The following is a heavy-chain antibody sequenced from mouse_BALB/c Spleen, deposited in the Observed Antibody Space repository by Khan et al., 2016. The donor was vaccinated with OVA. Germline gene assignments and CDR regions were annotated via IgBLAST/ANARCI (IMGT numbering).Heavy chain of an antibody. J-gene: IGHJ3*01. CDR3: VSGGFAY. CDR1: GFTFIDYG. Sequence: EMELVESGGGLVQPGGSRKLSCAASGFTFIDYGMAWVRQTPGKGPEWIAFISSVAYSIYYADTVTGRFTISRENAKNTLYLEMSSLRSIDTAMYYCVSGGFAYWGQGTLVTVSA. V-gene: IGHV5-15*02. CDR2: ISSVAYSI.